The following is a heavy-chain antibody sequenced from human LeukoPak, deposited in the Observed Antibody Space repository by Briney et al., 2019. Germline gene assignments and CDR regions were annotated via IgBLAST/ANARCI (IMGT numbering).Heavy chain of an antibody. CDR1: GFNFSSYW. D-gene: IGHD6-19*01. V-gene: IGHV3-74*01. Sequence: GGSLRLSCAASGFNFSSYWMHWVRQVPGKGLVWVSRIKNDGSSTTYADSVKGRFTISRDNTKNTLYLQMNSLRAGDTAVYYCARALAVTGTGGFDPWGQGTLVTVSS. J-gene: IGHJ5*02. CDR2: IKNDGSST. CDR3: ARALAVTGTGGFDP.